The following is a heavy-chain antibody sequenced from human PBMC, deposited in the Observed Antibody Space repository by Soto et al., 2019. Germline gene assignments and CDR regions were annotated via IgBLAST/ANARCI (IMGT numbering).Heavy chain of an antibody. D-gene: IGHD3-10*01. CDR1: GGSISSSSYY. CDR2: INHSGST. V-gene: IGHV4-39*07. J-gene: IGHJ5*02. CDR3: ARGRKTSIRGGLKIWFDP. Sequence: PSETLSLTCTVSGGSISSSSYYWGWIRQPPGKGLEWIGEINHSGSTNYNPSLKSRVTISVDTSKNQFSLKLSSVTAADTAVYYCARGRKTSIRGGLKIWFDPWGQGTLVTVSS.